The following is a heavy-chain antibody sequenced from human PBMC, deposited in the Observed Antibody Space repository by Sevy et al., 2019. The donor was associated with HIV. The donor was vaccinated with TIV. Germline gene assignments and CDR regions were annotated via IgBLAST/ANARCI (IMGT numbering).Heavy chain of an antibody. CDR3: AREKRDVWGSYGSGEFDY. J-gene: IGHJ4*02. V-gene: IGHV3-7*03. CDR1: GFTFSSYW. Sequence: GGSLRLSCAASGFTFSSYWLSWVRQAPGKGLEWVANIKQDGSEKYYVDSVKGRFTISRDNAKNSLYLQMNSLRAEDTAVYYCAREKRDVWGSYGSGEFDYWGQGTLVTVSS. CDR2: IKQDGSEK. D-gene: IGHD3-16*01.